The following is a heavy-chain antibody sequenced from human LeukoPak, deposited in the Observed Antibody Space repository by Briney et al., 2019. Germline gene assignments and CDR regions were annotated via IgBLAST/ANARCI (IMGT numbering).Heavy chain of an antibody. Sequence: GGSLRLSCAASQFPISNYWISWVRQAPGGGLEWVANIKQDGGEMYYVDSVKGRFTISKGNAKNSLYLQMNSLRAADTAVYYCVREDRSCYYHWGQGTVVIVSS. D-gene: IGHD1-26*01. CDR1: QFPISNYW. CDR2: IKQDGGEM. V-gene: IGHV3-7*03. J-gene: IGHJ4*02. CDR3: VREDRSCYYH.